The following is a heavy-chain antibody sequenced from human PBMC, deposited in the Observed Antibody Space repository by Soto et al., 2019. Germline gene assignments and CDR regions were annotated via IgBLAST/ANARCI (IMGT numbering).Heavy chain of an antibody. V-gene: IGHV1-24*01. J-gene: IGHJ4*02. Sequence: GASVKVSCKVSGYTLTELSMHWVRQAPGKGLEWMGGFDPEDGETIYAQKFQGRVTMTEDTSTDTAYMELSSLRSEDTAVYYCATVEVVVAATPRVLFDYWGQRTLVTVSS. D-gene: IGHD2-15*01. CDR3: ATVEVVVAATPRVLFDY. CDR1: GYTLTELS. CDR2: FDPEDGET.